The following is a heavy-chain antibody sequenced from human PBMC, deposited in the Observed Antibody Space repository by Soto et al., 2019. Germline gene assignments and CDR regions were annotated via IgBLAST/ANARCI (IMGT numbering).Heavy chain of an antibody. Sequence: QMQLVQSGPEVKKPGTSVKVSCKACGFTFTSSAMQWVRQARGQRLEWIGWIVVGSGNTNYAQKFQERVTITRDMSTSTAYMELSSLRSEDTAVYYCAASYYDILTGYGAAANWGQGTLVTVSS. V-gene: IGHV1-58*02. CDR3: AASYYDILTGYGAAAN. CDR2: IVVGSGNT. D-gene: IGHD3-9*01. CDR1: GFTFTSSA. J-gene: IGHJ4*02.